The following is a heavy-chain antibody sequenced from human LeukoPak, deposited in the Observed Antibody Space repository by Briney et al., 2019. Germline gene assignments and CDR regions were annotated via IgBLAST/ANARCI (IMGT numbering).Heavy chain of an antibody. Sequence: GRSLRLSCAASGFTFSSYGMHWVRQAPGKGLEWVAVISYDGSNKYYADSVKGRFTISRDNSKNTLYLQMNSLRAEDTAVYYCAKDWTTVTTSDYWGQGTLVTVSS. V-gene: IGHV3-30*18. CDR2: ISYDGSNK. D-gene: IGHD4-17*01. CDR1: GFTFSSYG. J-gene: IGHJ4*02. CDR3: AKDWTTVTTSDY.